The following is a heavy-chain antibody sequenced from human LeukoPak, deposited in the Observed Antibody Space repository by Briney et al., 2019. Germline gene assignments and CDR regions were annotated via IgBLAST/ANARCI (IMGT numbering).Heavy chain of an antibody. CDR3: ASLWFGELGGDY. CDR1: GFTFSSYE. D-gene: IGHD3-10*01. CDR2: ISSSGSTI. Sequence: GGTLRLSCAASGFTFSSYEMNWVRQAPGKGLGWVSYISSSGSTIYYADSVKGRFTISRDNAKNSLYLQMNSLRAEDTAVYYCASLWFGELGGDYWGQGTLVTVSS. J-gene: IGHJ4*02. V-gene: IGHV3-48*03.